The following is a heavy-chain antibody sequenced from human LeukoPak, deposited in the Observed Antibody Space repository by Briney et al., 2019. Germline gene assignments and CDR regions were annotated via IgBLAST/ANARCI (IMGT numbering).Heavy chain of an antibody. V-gene: IGHV4-39*01. D-gene: IGHD3-22*01. CDR1: GGSISSSSYY. CDR2: IYYSGST. J-gene: IGHJ4*02. Sequence: SETLSLTCTVSGGSISSSSYYWGWIRQPPGKGLEWIGSIYYSGSTYYNPSLKSRVTISVDTSKNQFPLKLSSVTAADTAVYYCASPAEMYYYDSSGYYPNYFDYWGQGTLVTVSS. CDR3: ASPAEMYYYDSSGYYPNYFDY.